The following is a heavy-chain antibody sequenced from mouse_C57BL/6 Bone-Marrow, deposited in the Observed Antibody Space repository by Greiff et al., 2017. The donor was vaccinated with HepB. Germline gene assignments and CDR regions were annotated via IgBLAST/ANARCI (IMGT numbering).Heavy chain of an antibody. CDR2: IDPENGDT. Sequence: VQLQQSGAELVRPGASVKLSCTASGFNIKDDYMHWVKQRPEQGLEWIGWIDPENGDTEYASKFQGKATITAETSSNPAYLQLSSLTSEDTAVYYCTTQRDYGKGYWGQGTTLTVSS. D-gene: IGHD2-1*01. CDR1: GFNIKDDY. J-gene: IGHJ2*01. V-gene: IGHV14-4*01. CDR3: TTQRDYGKGY.